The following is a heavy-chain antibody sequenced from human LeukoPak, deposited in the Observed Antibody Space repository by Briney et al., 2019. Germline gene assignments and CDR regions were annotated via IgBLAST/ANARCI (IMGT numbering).Heavy chain of an antibody. CDR1: GYTLTELS. CDR2: FDPEDGET. Sequence: ASVKVSCKVSGYTLTELSMHWVRQAPGKVLEWMGGFDPEDGETIYAQKFQGRVTMTEDTSTDTAYMELSSLRSEDTAVYYCATPMTMGYYVMDVWGQGTTVTVSS. J-gene: IGHJ6*02. V-gene: IGHV1-24*01. CDR3: ATPMTMGYYVMDV. D-gene: IGHD3-10*01.